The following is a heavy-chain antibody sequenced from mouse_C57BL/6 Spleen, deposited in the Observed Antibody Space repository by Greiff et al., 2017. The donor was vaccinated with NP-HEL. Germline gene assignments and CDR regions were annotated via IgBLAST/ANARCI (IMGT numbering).Heavy chain of an antibody. J-gene: IGHJ2*01. Sequence: QVQLQQSGAELVRPGASVTLSCKASGYTFTDYEMHWVKQTPVHGLEWIGAIDPETGGTAYNQKFKGKAILTAEKSSSTAYMELLSLTSEDSAVYYCTSYYYGSSYWYYFDYWGQGTTLTVSS. CDR1: GYTFTDYE. V-gene: IGHV1-15*01. CDR3: TSYYYGSSYWYYFDY. CDR2: IDPETGGT. D-gene: IGHD1-1*01.